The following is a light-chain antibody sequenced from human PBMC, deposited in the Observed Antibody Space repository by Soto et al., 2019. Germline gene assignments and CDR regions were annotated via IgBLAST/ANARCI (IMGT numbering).Light chain of an antibody. V-gene: IGKV1-9*01. Sequence: DIQLTQSPSFLSASVGDRVTITYRASQDINTYLAWYQQKPGKAPKLLIFAASTLQNGVPSRFSGSGSGTEFTVTITSLQPEDFATYYCQQRKSYPITFGQGTRLEIK. CDR2: AAS. CDR3: QQRKSYPIT. J-gene: IGKJ5*01. CDR1: QDINTY.